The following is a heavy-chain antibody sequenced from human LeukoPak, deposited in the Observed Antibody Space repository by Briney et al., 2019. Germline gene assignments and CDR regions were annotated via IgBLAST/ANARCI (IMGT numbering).Heavy chain of an antibody. Sequence: PGGSLRLSCAVSAFTLSSYWMHWVRQAPGKGLVWVARINTVGSSTTYADSVKGRFTISRDNAKNTLYLQMNSLRAEDTAIYYCTRDPDLSGYSFFEYRGQGTLVTVSS. CDR3: TRDPDLSGYSFFEY. D-gene: IGHD3-22*01. CDR2: INTVGSST. V-gene: IGHV3-74*01. CDR1: AFTLSSYW. J-gene: IGHJ4*02.